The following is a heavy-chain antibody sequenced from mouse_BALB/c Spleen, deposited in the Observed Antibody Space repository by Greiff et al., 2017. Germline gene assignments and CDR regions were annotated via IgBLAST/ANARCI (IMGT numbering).Heavy chain of an antibody. CDR3: ARRTAFDY. CDR2: IDPANGNT. V-gene: IGHV14-3*02. CDR1: GFNIKDTY. Sequence: LVESGAELVKPGASVKLSCTASGFNIKDTYMHWVKQRPEQGLEWIGRIDPANGNTKYDPKFQGKATITADTSSNTAYLQLSSLTSEDTAVYYCARRTAFDYWGQGTTLTVSS. D-gene: IGHD1-2*01. J-gene: IGHJ2*01.